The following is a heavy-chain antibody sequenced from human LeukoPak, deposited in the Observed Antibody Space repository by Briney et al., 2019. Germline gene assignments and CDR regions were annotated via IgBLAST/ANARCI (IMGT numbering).Heavy chain of an antibody. Sequence: GGSLRLSCAASGFTFSNYAIHWVRQAPGRGLEWVAAISYDGNSQHYGAPVKGRFTISGDNSKNTVYLQINTLRTDDAAIYYCAKPYPTLTTSAVLDNWGQGTLVTVSS. J-gene: IGHJ4*02. V-gene: IGHV3-30*18. D-gene: IGHD1-1*01. CDR3: AKPYPTLTTSAVLDN. CDR1: GFTFSNYA. CDR2: ISYDGNSQ.